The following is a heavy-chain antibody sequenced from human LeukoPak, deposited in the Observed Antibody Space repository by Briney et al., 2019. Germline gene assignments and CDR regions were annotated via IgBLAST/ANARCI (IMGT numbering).Heavy chain of an antibody. Sequence: ASVNDSRMYSLYTHTGCFMHWVRQAPGQGLEWMGWINPNSGGTNYAQRFQGRVTMTRDTSISTVYMELSRLTSDDTAVYYGARVDGSGRYCIEYWGQGTLVAVAS. CDR2: INPNSGGT. CDR1: LYTHTGCF. CDR3: ARVDGSGRYCIEY. D-gene: IGHD3-10*01. V-gene: IGHV1-2*02. J-gene: IGHJ4*02.